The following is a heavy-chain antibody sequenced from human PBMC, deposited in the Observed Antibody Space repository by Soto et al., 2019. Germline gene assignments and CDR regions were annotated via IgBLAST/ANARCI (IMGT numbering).Heavy chain of an antibody. Sequence: EVQLLESGGGLVQPGGSLRLSCAASGFTFDTYAMTWVRQAPGKGLEWVSSISGSVVDNTLYAESVKGRFTISRDRSTKTVYLHMNDLRPDDTAIYYCAKEVDTSGYYYGVDVFDSWGQGTLVTVSS. CDR1: GFTFDTYA. J-gene: IGHJ4*02. V-gene: IGHV3-23*01. CDR3: AKEVDTSGYYYGVDVFDS. CDR2: ISGSVVDNT. D-gene: IGHD3-22*01.